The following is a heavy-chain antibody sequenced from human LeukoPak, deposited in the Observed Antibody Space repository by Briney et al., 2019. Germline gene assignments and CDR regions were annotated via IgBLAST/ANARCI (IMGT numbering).Heavy chain of an antibody. CDR3: AKEAASGYTSGYFDY. Sequence: GRSLRLSCAASGFTFSSYGMHWVRQAPGKGLEWVSVISGRGVTTYYADSVKGRFTISRDNSKDTLYLQMNSLRADDTAVYYCAKEAASGYTSGYFDYSGQGTLVTVSS. V-gene: IGHV3-23*01. CDR1: GFTFSSYG. CDR2: ISGRGVTT. D-gene: IGHD5-12*01. J-gene: IGHJ4*02.